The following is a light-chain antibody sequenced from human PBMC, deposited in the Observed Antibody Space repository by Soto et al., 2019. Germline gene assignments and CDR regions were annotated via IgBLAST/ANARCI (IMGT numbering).Light chain of an antibody. CDR3: ATWDTSLSAVV. CDR2: ANI. V-gene: IGLV1-51*01. Sequence: QSVLPQPPSVSVAPGQRVTISCSGSTSNILNNFVSWYQHVPGRAPKLLIYANIKRPSGIPDRFSGSKPGTSATLDITGLQTEDEADYYCATWDTSLSAVVFGGGTKLTVL. CDR1: TSNILNNF. J-gene: IGLJ3*02.